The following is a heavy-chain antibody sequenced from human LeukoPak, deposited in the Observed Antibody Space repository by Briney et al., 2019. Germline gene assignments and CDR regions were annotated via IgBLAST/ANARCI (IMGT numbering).Heavy chain of an antibody. V-gene: IGHV3-53*01. CDR1: GFTVSSNY. CDR3: ARVEYYYDGSGPEYYFDY. CDR2: IYSGGST. Sequence: GGSLRLSCAASGFTVSSNYMSWVRQAPGKGLEWVSVIYSGGSTYYADSVKGRFTISRDNSKNTLYLQMNSLRAEDTAVYYCARVEYYYDGSGPEYYFDYWGQGTLVTVSS. D-gene: IGHD3-22*01. J-gene: IGHJ4*02.